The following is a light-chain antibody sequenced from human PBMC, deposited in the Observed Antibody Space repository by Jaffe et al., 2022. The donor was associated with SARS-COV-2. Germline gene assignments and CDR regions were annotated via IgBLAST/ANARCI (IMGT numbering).Light chain of an antibody. CDR3: YSAADNSWV. J-gene: IGLJ3*02. Sequence: SYELTQPSSVSVSPGQTARITCSGDVVAKKYARWFQQKPGQAPVLIIYKDTERPSGIPNRFSGSSSGTTVTLTISGAQVEDEADYYCYSAADNSWVFGGGTKLTVL. CDR2: KDT. V-gene: IGLV3-27*01. CDR1: VVAKKY.